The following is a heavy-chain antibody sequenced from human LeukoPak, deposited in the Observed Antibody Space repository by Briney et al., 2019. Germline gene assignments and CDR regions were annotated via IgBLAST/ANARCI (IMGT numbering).Heavy chain of an antibody. J-gene: IGHJ5*02. CDR3: ARQAQDGSDNYFDP. CDR1: GGTISGHY. V-gene: IGHV4-4*09. CDR2: TWTSGIN. Sequence: SETLSLTCTVSGGTISGHYWSWIRQSRGRGVEWIGHTWTSGINKYNPSLNSRASISLVTTKNHFSLKVSSMTAADTAVYYCARQAQDGSDNYFDPWGQGTLVTVSS. D-gene: IGHD1-14*01.